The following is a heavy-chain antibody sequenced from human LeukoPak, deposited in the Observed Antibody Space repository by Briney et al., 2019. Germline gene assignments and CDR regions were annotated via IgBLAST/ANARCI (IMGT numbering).Heavy chain of an antibody. J-gene: IGHJ4*02. CDR3: AREVVVAAGSYYFDY. V-gene: IGHV3-7*01. D-gene: IGHD6-13*01. CDR1: GFTFSWYL. CDR2: IKQDGSEK. Sequence: PGGSLRLSCAGSGFTFSWYLISLVRQAPGKGLGGVAKIKQDGSEKYYVDSVKGRFTISRDNAKNSLYLQMNSLRAEDTAVYYCAREVVVAAGSYYFDYWGQGTLVTVSS.